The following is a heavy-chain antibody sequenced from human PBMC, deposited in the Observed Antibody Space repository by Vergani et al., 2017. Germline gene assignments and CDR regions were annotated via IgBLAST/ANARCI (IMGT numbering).Heavy chain of an antibody. J-gene: IGHJ3*02. CDR3: ARNPGGWCGESKDDAFDI. CDR2: ISSSSSTI. Sequence: EVQLVESGGGLVQPGGSLRLSCAASGFTFSSYSMNWVRQAPGKGLEWVSYISSSSSTIYYADSVKGRFTISRDNAKNSLYLQMNSLRAEDTAVYYCARNPGGWCGESKDDAFDIWGQGTMVTVSS. D-gene: IGHD3-10*01. V-gene: IGHV3-48*01. CDR1: GFTFSSYS.